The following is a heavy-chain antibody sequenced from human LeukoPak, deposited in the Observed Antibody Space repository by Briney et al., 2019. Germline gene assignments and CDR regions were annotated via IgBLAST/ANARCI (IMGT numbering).Heavy chain of an antibody. Sequence: PSETLSLTCTVSADSLSSGGHYWAWIRQLPGKGLESIGFIHHSGSSRHNPSLKDRVAISVGASRKQFALRLSSVTAADTAIYYCARGGNRFGGFYFDYWGQGIQVTVSS. J-gene: IGHJ4*02. CDR1: ADSLSSGGHY. CDR3: ARGGNRFGGFYFDY. CDR2: IHHSGSS. V-gene: IGHV4-31*03. D-gene: IGHD3-10*01.